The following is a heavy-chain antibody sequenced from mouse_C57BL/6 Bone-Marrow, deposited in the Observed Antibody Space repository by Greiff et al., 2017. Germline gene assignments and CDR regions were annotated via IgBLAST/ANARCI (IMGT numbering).Heavy chain of an antibody. Sequence: VQLKESGAELVRPGASVKLSCTASGFNIKDDYMHWVKQRPEQGLEGIGWIDPENGDTEYASKFQGKATITADTSSNTAYLQLSSLTSEDTAVYYCTPLAWFAYWGQGTLVTVSA. V-gene: IGHV14-4*01. CDR1: GFNIKDDY. CDR2: IDPENGDT. J-gene: IGHJ3*01. CDR3: TPLAWFAY.